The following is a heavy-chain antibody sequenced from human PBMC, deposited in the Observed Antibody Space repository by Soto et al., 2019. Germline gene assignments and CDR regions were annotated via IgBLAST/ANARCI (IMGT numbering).Heavy chain of an antibody. D-gene: IGHD3-22*01. CDR2: ISSSSSPI. Sequence: EVQLVESGGGLVQPGGSLRLSCAASGFTFSTYSVNWVRQAPGKGLEWVSYISSSSSPIYYADSVKGRFTISRDNAKNSVYLQMNSLRDEDTAVYYCARDGGVESSGSTHYYYYDMDVWGRGTPVTVSS. J-gene: IGHJ6*02. CDR3: ARDGGVESSGSTHYYYYDMDV. CDR1: GFTFSTYS. V-gene: IGHV3-48*02.